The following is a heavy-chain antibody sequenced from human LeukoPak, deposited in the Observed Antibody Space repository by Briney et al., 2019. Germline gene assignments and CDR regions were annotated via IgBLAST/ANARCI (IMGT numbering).Heavy chain of an antibody. V-gene: IGHV3-11*06. Sequence: GGSLRLSCVASGFTFSDYYMSWIRQAPGKGLEWVSYIPSTSSYTSYADSVKGRFTISRDNAKNSLFLQMNSLRAEDTAVYYCARSLIADGAFDIWGQGTMVTVSS. D-gene: IGHD2-21*01. CDR1: GFTFSDYY. CDR2: IPSTSSYT. J-gene: IGHJ3*02. CDR3: ARSLIADGAFDI.